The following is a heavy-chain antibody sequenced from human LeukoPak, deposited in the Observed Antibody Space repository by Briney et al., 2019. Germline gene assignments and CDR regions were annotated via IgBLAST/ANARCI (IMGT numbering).Heavy chain of an antibody. CDR3: ARDRGLTTSGGVGFDY. D-gene: IGHD4/OR15-4a*01. V-gene: IGHV4-61*08. Sequence: PSETLSLTCTVSGGSISSGGYYWSWIRQHPGKGLEWIAYIYYSGSTNYNPSLKSRVTISVDTSKNQFSLKLSSVTAADTAVYYCARDRGLTTSGGVGFDYWGQGTLVTVSS. J-gene: IGHJ4*02. CDR2: IYYSGST. CDR1: GGSISSGGYY.